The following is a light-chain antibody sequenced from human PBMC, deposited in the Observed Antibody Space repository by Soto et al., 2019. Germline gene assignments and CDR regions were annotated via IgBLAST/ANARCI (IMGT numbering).Light chain of an antibody. CDR2: SNN. CDR3: QSYDTSLSGYV. V-gene: IGLV1-40*01. CDR1: SSNIGTPYD. Sequence: QSVLTQPPSVSGAPGQRVTISCTGSSSNIGTPYDVHWYQQLPGTAPKLLIYSNNRRPSGVPDRFSGSKSGTSASLAITGLQAEDEADYYCQSYDTSLSGYVFGTGTKLTVL. J-gene: IGLJ1*01.